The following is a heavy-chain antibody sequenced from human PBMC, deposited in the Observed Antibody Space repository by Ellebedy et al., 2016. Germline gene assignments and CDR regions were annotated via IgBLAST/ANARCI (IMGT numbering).Heavy chain of an antibody. J-gene: IGHJ5*02. Sequence: GESLKISXKGSGYTFGSYWINWVRQMPGKGLEWMGRIDPGDSSTNYSPSFQGQVTISADKSISTAYLQWSSLKASDTAMYYCARCKIAVAGNNWFDPWGQGTLVTVSS. CDR3: ARCKIAVAGNNWFDP. D-gene: IGHD6-19*01. CDR2: IDPGDSST. CDR1: GYTFGSYW. V-gene: IGHV5-10-1*04.